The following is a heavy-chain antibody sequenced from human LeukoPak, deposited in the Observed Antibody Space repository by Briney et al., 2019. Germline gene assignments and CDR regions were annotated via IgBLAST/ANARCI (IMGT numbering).Heavy chain of an antibody. J-gene: IGHJ4*02. D-gene: IGHD1-26*01. Sequence: PGGSLRLSCAASGFTFSDYYMSWIRQAPGKGLEWVSYISSSGSTIYYADSVKGRFTISRDNAKNSLYLQMNSLRAEDTAVYYCTTDSGSYDYYFDYWGQGTLVTVSS. CDR3: TTDSGSYDYYFDY. V-gene: IGHV3-11*04. CDR1: GFTFSDYY. CDR2: ISSSGSTI.